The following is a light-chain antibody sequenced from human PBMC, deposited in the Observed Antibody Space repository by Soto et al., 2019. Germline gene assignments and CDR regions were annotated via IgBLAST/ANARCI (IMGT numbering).Light chain of an antibody. J-gene: IGLJ1*01. CDR1: SSNIASNY. Sequence: QSALTRPPSASGTPGQRGVIAFSGSSSNIASNYIYWYQQVPGTAPKLLIYSNNQRPSGVPDRFSGSKSGTSASLVTSGLRSEDEADYYCATWDDSLSNSVFGTGTK. CDR3: ATWDDSLSNSV. V-gene: IGLV1-47*02. CDR2: SNN.